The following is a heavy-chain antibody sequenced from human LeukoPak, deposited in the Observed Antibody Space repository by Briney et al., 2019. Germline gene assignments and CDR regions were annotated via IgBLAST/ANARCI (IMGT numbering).Heavy chain of an antibody. CDR2: KKHDGSAK. V-gene: IGHV3-7*01. D-gene: IGHD3-10*01. CDR3: AREPHRGYPNDY. CDR1: GFTFSSYG. J-gene: IGHJ4*02. Sequence: GGSLRLSCAASGFTFSSYGMSWVRQAPGKGLEWVANKKHDGSAKYYVDSVKGRFTISRDNAKTSLYLQMNSLRAEDTAVYYRAREPHRGYPNDYWGQGTLVTVSS.